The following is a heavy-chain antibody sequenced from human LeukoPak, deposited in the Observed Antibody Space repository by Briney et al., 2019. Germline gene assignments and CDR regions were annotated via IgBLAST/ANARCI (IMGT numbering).Heavy chain of an antibody. CDR1: GFTFSSYE. CDR2: ISSSGSTI. Sequence: GGSLRLSRAASGFTFSSYEMNWVRQAPGKGLEWVSYISSSGSTIYYADSVKGRFTISRDNAKNSLYLQMNSLRAEDTAVYYCARGELETIDYYYYYYMDVWGKGTTVTISS. D-gene: IGHD1-26*01. J-gene: IGHJ6*03. CDR3: ARGELETIDYYYYYYMDV. V-gene: IGHV3-48*03.